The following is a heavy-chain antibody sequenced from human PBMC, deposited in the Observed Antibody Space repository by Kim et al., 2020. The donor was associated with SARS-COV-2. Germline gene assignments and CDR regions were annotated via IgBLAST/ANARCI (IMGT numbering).Heavy chain of an antibody. Sequence: GGSLRLSCAASGFTFSSYSMNWVRQAPGKGLEWVSYISGSSVYRYYADSVMGRFTISRDNAKKSLYLEINSLRAEDTAVYYCARDLRTAYYYDNSGYQYYFDHWGQGTLVTVSS. CDR3: ARDLRTAYYYDNSGYQYYFDH. CDR2: ISGSSVYR. CDR1: GFTFSSYS. D-gene: IGHD3-22*01. V-gene: IGHV3-21*05. J-gene: IGHJ4*02.